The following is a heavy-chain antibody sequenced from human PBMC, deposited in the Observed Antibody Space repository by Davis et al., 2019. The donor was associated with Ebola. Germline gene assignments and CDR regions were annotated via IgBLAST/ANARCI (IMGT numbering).Heavy chain of an antibody. CDR2: IISDGSSA. J-gene: IGHJ6*02. CDR1: GFTFSSYW. CDR3: ARDLVVLRFLEDQMNYYYYGMDV. Sequence: GESLKISCAASGFTFSSYWMHWVRQAPGKGLVWVSRIISDGSSASYADSVKGRFTISRDNAKNTLYLQMNSLRAEDTAVYYCARDLVVLRFLEDQMNYYYYGMDVWGQGTTVTVSS. V-gene: IGHV3-74*01. D-gene: IGHD3-3*01.